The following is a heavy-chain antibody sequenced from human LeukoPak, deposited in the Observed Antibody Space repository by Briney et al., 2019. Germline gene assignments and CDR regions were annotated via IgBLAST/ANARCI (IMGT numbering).Heavy chain of an antibody. D-gene: IGHD3-10*01. CDR3: ARDAHITMVRGVIGAYFDY. Sequence: PSETPSLTCTVSGGSISSSSYYWGWIRQPPGKGLEWIGSIYYSGSTNYNPSLKSRVTISVDTSKNQFPLKLSSVTAADTAVYYCARDAHITMVRGVIGAYFDYWGQGTLVTVSS. CDR2: IYYSGST. V-gene: IGHV4-39*06. CDR1: GGSISSSSYY. J-gene: IGHJ4*02.